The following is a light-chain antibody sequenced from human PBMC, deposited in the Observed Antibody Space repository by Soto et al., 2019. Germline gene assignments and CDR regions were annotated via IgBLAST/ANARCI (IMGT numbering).Light chain of an antibody. CDR3: QQYINWPLT. CDR2: GAS. J-gene: IGKJ4*01. CDR1: QSVRGN. Sequence: EIVMTQSPATLSVSPGERATLSCRASQSVRGNLAWYQQKPGQAPWLLYGASTRATDIPARFSGSGSETEFTLTISSLQSEDFAIYYCQQYINWPLTFGGGTKVEIK. V-gene: IGKV3-15*01.